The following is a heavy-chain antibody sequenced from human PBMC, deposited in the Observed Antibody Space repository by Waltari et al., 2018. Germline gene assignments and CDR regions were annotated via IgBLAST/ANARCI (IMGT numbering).Heavy chain of an antibody. CDR1: GCSISSSIYY. Sequence: QLQLQESAPGLVKPSETLSLTCPVSGCSISSSIYYWSWIRQPPGKGLEWIGSIYYSGSTYYNPSLKSRVTISVDTSKNQFSLKLSSVTAADTAVYYCARSSGWYSGPGAHFDYWGQGTLVTVSS. CDR2: IYYSGST. J-gene: IGHJ4*02. CDR3: ARSSGWYSGPGAHFDY. D-gene: IGHD6-19*01. V-gene: IGHV4-39*01.